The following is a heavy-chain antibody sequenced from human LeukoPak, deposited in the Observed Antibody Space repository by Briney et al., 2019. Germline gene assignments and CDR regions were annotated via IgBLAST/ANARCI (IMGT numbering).Heavy chain of an antibody. CDR2: IASTSSFT. CDR3: AKRGVVIRVILVGFHKEAYYFDS. Sequence: GGSLRLSCTASGFTFSSYTMNWVRQPPGKGLEWVSSIASTSSFTYYADSVKGRFTISRDNPKNTLYLQMNSLRAEDTAVYFCAKRGVVIRVILVGFHKEAYYFDSWGQGALVTVSS. D-gene: IGHD3-22*01. CDR1: GFTFSSYT. V-gene: IGHV3-21*04. J-gene: IGHJ4*02.